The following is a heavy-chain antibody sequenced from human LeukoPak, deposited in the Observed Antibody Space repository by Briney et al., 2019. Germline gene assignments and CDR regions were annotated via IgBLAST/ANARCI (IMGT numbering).Heavy chain of an antibody. CDR1: GFPFSSCG. D-gene: IGHD2-2*01. J-gene: IGHJ1*01. V-gene: IGHV3-30*02. Sequence: GGSLRLSCAASGFPFSSCGMNWVRQAPGKGLEWMAYIRYDGNYKFYADSVKGRFTISRDNSKNTLYLQMNSLRVEDAAVYFCARVMGGSCSTSCPLEHWGPGTLVTVSS. CDR3: ARVMGGSCSTSCPLEH. CDR2: IRYDGNYK.